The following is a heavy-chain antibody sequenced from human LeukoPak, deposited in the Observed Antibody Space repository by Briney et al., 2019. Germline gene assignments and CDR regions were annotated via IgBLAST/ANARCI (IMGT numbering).Heavy chain of an antibody. CDR2: ISSSSSYI. CDR3: ARWPAVGTSGGFDI. CDR1: GFTFSSYS. J-gene: IGHJ3*02. D-gene: IGHD6-13*01. Sequence: PGGSLRLSCAASGFTFSSYSMNWVRQAPGKGLEWVSSISSSSSYIYYADSVKGRFTISRDNSKNTLYLQMNSLRAEDTAVYYCARWPAVGTSGGFDIWGQGTMVTVSS. V-gene: IGHV3-21*04.